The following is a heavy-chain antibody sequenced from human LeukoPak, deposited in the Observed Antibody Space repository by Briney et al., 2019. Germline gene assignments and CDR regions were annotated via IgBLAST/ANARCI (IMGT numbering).Heavy chain of an antibody. CDR1: GFTFNTYG. Sequence: PGGSLRLSCAVSGFTFNTYGMSWVRQAPGKGLEWVSAISASGGNTYYADSVKGRFTISRDNAKNSLYLQMNSLRAEDTAVYYCAAYGSGSYPQAYYYYMDVWGKGTTVTIS. D-gene: IGHD3-10*01. V-gene: IGHV3-23*01. CDR3: AAYGSGSYPQAYYYYMDV. J-gene: IGHJ6*03. CDR2: ISASGGNT.